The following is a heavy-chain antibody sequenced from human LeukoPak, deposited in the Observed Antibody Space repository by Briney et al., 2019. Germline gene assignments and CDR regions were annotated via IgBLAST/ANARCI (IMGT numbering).Heavy chain of an antibody. J-gene: IGHJ5*02. CDR3: ARVGTGTRYNWFGP. Sequence: ASVKVSCKASGYTFTSYDINWVRQAPGQGLEWMGWMNPNSGNTGYAQKFQGRVTMTRNTSISTAYMELSSLRSEDTAVYYCARVGTGTRYNWFGPWGQGTLVTVSS. CDR2: MNPNSGNT. CDR1: GYTFTSYD. V-gene: IGHV1-8*01. D-gene: IGHD1-7*01.